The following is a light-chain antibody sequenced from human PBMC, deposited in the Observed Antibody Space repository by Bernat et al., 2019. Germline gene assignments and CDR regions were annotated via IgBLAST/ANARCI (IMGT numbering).Light chain of an antibody. J-gene: IGLJ3*02. Sequence: SYELTQPSSVSVSPGQTARITCSGDVLAKKYAYWYQQKPGQFPVLVIYKDSERPSGIPERFSGSSSGTIVTLTISGVQAEDEADYYCLSADSSGTWVFGGGTKLTVL. V-gene: IGLV3-16*01. CDR1: VLAKKY. CDR3: LSADSSGTWV. CDR2: KDS.